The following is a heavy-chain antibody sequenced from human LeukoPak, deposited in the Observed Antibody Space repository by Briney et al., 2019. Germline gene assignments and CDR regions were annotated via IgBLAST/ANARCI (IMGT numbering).Heavy chain of an antibody. V-gene: IGHV4-34*01. Sequence: SETLSLTCAVYGGSFSGYYWSWIRQPPGKGLEWIGEINHSGSTNYNPSLKSRVTISVDTSKDQFSLKLSSVTAADTAVYYCASSGDYPFDYWAQGTLVTVSS. CDR1: GGSFSGYY. CDR2: INHSGST. D-gene: IGHD4-17*01. J-gene: IGHJ4*02. CDR3: ASSGDYPFDY.